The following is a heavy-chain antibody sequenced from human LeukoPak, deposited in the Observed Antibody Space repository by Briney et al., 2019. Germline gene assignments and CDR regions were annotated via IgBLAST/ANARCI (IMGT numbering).Heavy chain of an antibody. Sequence: KSSETLSLTCTVSGGSISSRSYSWGWIRQPQGKGLEWIGSRFPNGVTDYNPSLKGRVAISVDTSENQFSLRLTSVTAADTAVYYCAREPYSGTSATIRGVSWYFDLWGRGTLVTVSS. J-gene: IGHJ2*01. V-gene: IGHV4-39*07. CDR2: RFPNGVT. CDR3: AREPYSGTSATIRGVSWYFDL. D-gene: IGHD3-22*01. CDR1: GGSISSRSYS.